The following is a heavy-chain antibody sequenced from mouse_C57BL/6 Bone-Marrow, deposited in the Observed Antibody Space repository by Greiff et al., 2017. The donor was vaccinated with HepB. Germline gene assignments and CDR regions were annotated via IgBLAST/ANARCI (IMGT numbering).Heavy chain of an antibody. Sequence: VQLQQSGPELVKPGASVKISCKASGYTFTDYSMNWVKQSHGKSLEWIGDINPNNGGTSYNQKFKGKATLTVDKSSSTAYMELRSLTSEDSAVYYCAREDSNYDAMDYWGQGTSVTISS. CDR2: INPNNGGT. V-gene: IGHV1-26*01. CDR1: GYTFTDYS. J-gene: IGHJ4*01. D-gene: IGHD2-5*01. CDR3: AREDSNYDAMDY.